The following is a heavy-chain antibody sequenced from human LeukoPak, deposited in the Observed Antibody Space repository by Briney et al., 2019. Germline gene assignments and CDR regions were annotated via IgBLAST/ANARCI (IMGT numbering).Heavy chain of an antibody. V-gene: IGHV3-48*01. CDR2: ISSSSSTI. D-gene: IGHD1-26*01. CDR3: ARDTSGSYG. CDR1: GFTFSSYS. J-gene: IGHJ4*02. Sequence: PGGSLRLSCAASGFTFSSYSMNRVRQAPGKGLEWVSYISSSSSTIYYADSVKGRFTISRDNAKNSLYLQMNSLRAEDTAVYYCARDTSGSYGWGQGTLVTVSS.